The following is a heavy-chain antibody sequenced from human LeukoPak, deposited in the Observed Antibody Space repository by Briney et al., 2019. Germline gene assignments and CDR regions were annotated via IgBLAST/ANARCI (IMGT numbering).Heavy chain of an antibody. J-gene: IGHJ4*02. V-gene: IGHV3-7*03. CDR2: IKQDGSEK. CDR3: ARAQYGDYTN. Sequence: PGGSLRLSCAASGFTVSSNYMSWVRQAPGKGLEWVANIKQDGSEKYYVDSVKGRFTISRDNAKNSLYLQMNSLRAEDTAVYYCARAQYGDYTNWGQGTLVTVSS. CDR1: GFTVSSNY. D-gene: IGHD4-17*01.